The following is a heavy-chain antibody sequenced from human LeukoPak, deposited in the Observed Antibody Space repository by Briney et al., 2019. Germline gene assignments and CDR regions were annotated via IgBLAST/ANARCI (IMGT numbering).Heavy chain of an antibody. V-gene: IGHV3-23*01. D-gene: IGHD3-10*01. CDR3: AKGHYYGSGSLDY. J-gene: IGHJ4*02. CDR1: GFTFSSYG. Sequence: GGSLRLSCAASGFTFSSYGMSWVRQAPGKGLEWVSAIGGRDGSTYYADSVKGRFTISRDNSENTLYVQMNSLRAEDTAVYYCAKGHYYGSGSLDYWGQGTLVTVSS. CDR2: IGGRDGST.